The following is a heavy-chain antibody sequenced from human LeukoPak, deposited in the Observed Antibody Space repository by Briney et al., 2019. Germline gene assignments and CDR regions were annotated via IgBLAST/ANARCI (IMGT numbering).Heavy chain of an antibody. Sequence: GGSLRLSCAASGFTFDIFAMSWIRQAPGKGLEWVSVVYSGGSTYYADSVKGRFTISRDNSKNTLYLQMNSLRAEDTAVYYCAGREGGGYFDYWGQGTLVTVSS. V-gene: IGHV3-66*01. CDR1: GFTFDIFA. CDR2: VYSGGST. J-gene: IGHJ4*02. D-gene: IGHD3-16*01. CDR3: AGREGGGYFDY.